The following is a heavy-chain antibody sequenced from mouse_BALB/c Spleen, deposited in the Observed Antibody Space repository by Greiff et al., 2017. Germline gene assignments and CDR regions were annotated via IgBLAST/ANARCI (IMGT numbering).Heavy chain of an antibody. CDR3: TRSLYYRYDGSYAMDY. J-gene: IGHJ4*01. Sequence: VQLQQSGTVLARPGASVKMSCKASGYTFTSYWMHWVKQRPGQGLEWIGAIYPGNSDTSYNQKFKGKAKLTAVTSTSTAYMELSSLTNEDSAVYYCTRSLYYRYDGSYAMDYWGQGTSVTVSS. CDR2: IYPGNSDT. V-gene: IGHV1-5*01. CDR1: GYTFTSYW. D-gene: IGHD2-14*01.